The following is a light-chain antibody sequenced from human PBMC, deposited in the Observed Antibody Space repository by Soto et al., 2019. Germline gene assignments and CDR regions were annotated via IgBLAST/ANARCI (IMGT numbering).Light chain of an antibody. CDR2: GAS. Sequence: EIVFTQSPGTLSLSPGERATLSCRASQSVSSNLAWYQQKPGQAPRLLIYGASSRATGIPDRFSGSGSGTDFTLTISRLEPEDFAVYYCQQYGSSSWTFGQGTKV. CDR1: QSVSSN. V-gene: IGKV3-20*01. CDR3: QQYGSSSWT. J-gene: IGKJ1*01.